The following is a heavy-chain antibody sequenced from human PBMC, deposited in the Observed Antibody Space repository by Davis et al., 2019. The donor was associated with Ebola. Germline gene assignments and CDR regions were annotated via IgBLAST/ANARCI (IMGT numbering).Heavy chain of an antibody. D-gene: IGHD3-3*01. CDR1: GFTFSDNY. J-gene: IGHJ4*02. CDR3: TTDRTPWRYYDFWSGYYVLDYFDY. Sequence: GESLKISCAASGFTFSDNYMDWVRQTPGKGLEWVGRIRSKTDGGTTDYAAPVKGRFTISRDDSKNTLYLQMNSLKTEDTAVYYCTTDRTPWRYYDFWSGYYVLDYFDYWGQGTLVTVSS. V-gene: IGHV3-15*01. CDR2: IRSKTDGGTT.